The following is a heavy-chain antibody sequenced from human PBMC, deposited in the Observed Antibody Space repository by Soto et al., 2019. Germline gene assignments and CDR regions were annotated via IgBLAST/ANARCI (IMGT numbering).Heavy chain of an antibody. J-gene: IGHJ4*02. Sequence: ASVKVSCKVSGYTLTELSMHWVRQAPGKGLEWMGGFDPEDGETIYAQKFQGRVTMTEDTSTDTAYMELSSLRSEDTAMYYCETGPPIRYYYDSSGYYYFDYWGQGTLVTVSS. D-gene: IGHD3-22*01. CDR2: FDPEDGET. CDR3: ETGPPIRYYYDSSGYYYFDY. V-gene: IGHV1-24*01. CDR1: GYTLTELS.